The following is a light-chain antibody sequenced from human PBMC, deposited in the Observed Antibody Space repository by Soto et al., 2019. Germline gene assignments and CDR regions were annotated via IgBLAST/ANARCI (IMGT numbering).Light chain of an antibody. CDR3: MQGSHWPPWT. J-gene: IGKJ1*01. CDR1: QSLVSSDGNTY. CDR2: KVS. V-gene: IGKV2-30*01. Sequence: DVVLTQSPLSLPVTLGQPASISCRSSQSLVSSDGNTYLTWFQQRPGQSPRRLFYKVSNRDSGVPXRXXGSGSGTDFTLTISRVEAEDIGVYYCMQGSHWPPWTFGQGTKVEIK.